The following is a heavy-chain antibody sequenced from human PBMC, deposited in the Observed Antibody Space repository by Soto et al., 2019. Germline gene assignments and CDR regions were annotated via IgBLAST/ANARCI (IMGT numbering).Heavy chain of an antibody. D-gene: IGHD3-22*01. CDR2: INPSGGST. Sequence: ASVKVSCKASGYTYTSYYMHWVRQAPGQGLEWMGIINPSGGSTSYAQKFQGRVTMTRDTSTSTVYMELSSLRSEDTAVYYCARVGYYDSSGYYIFDYWGQGTLVTVSS. V-gene: IGHV1-46*01. CDR3: ARVGYYDSSGYYIFDY. J-gene: IGHJ4*02. CDR1: GYTYTSYY.